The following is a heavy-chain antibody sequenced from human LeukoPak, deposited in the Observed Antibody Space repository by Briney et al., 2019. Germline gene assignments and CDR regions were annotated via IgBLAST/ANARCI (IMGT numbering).Heavy chain of an antibody. V-gene: IGHV4-39*07. CDR1: GGSISSRSYY. D-gene: IGHD1-26*01. CDR3: AGGSYSFLYFDY. CDR2: SYYSGST. J-gene: IGHJ4*02. Sequence: PSETLSLTCTVSGGSISSRSYYWGWIRQPPGKGLEWIGSSYYSGSTYYNPSLKSRVTISVDTSKNQFSLKLSSVTAADTAVYYCAGGSYSFLYFDYWGQGTLVTVSS.